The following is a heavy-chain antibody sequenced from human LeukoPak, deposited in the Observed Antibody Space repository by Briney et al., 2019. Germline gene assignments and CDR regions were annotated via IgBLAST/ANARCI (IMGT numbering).Heavy chain of an antibody. D-gene: IGHD6-13*01. CDR2: INPSGGST. Sequence: ASVKVSCKASGYTFTSYYMHWVRQAPGQGLEWMGIINPSGGSTSYAQKFQGRVTRTRDTSTSTVYMEQSSLRSEDTAVYYCARVGIAAAGLDYWGQGTLVTVSS. CDR1: GYTFTSYY. J-gene: IGHJ4*02. CDR3: ARVGIAAAGLDY. V-gene: IGHV1-46*01.